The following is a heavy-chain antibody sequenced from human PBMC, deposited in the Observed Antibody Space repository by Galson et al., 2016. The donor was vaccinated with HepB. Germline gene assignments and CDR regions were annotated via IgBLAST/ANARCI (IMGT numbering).Heavy chain of an antibody. CDR2: INPRDAKT. J-gene: IGHJ4*02. D-gene: IGHD3-16*01. Sequence: SVKVSCKASGYTFNTHCIHWVRRAPGQGLDWMGIINPRDAKTTYEQNFQGRINMTTDTSTSTVYMELNSLTFEDTAVYFCTRGTFGGIGTDFWGQGTLVTVSS. CDR1: GYTFNTHC. V-gene: IGHV1-46*02. CDR3: TRGTFGGIGTDF.